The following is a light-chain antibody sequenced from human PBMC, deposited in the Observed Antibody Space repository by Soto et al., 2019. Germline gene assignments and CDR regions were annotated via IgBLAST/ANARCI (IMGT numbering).Light chain of an antibody. Sequence: EIVMTQSPATLSVSPGERVTLSCRASQSVNNNLAWYQQKPGQAPRLLIYGASTRAAGIPASFSGSGSGTEFTLTISSLQSEDFGVYYCQQYHNWPPWTFGQGTKVEIK. CDR1: QSVNNN. CDR2: GAS. CDR3: QQYHNWPPWT. V-gene: IGKV3-15*01. J-gene: IGKJ1*01.